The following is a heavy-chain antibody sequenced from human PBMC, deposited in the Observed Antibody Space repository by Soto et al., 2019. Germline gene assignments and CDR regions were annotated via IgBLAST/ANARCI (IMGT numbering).Heavy chain of an antibody. V-gene: IGHV3-21*01. CDR3: ARDFGYGDLANAFDI. J-gene: IGHJ3*02. CDR2: ISSSSSYI. CDR1: GFTFSSYS. Sequence: GGSLRLSCAASGFTFSSYSMNWVRQAPGKGLEWVSSISSSSSYIYYADSVKGRFTISRDNAKNSLYLQMNILRAEDTAVYYCARDFGYGDLANAFDIWGQGTMVTVSS. D-gene: IGHD4-17*01.